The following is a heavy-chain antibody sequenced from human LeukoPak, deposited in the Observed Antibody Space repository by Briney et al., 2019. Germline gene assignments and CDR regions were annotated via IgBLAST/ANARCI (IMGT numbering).Heavy chain of an antibody. D-gene: IGHD5-12*01. J-gene: IGHJ4*02. V-gene: IGHV4-31*03. CDR1: GCSISSGGYY. CDR3: ARVSGYDGGHFDY. CDR2: IYYSGST. Sequence: SETLSLTCTVSGCSISSGGYYWSWIRQHPGKGLEWIGYIYYSGSTYYNPSLKSRVTISVDTSKNQFSLKLSSVTAADTAVYYCARVSGYDGGHFDYWGQGTLVTVSS.